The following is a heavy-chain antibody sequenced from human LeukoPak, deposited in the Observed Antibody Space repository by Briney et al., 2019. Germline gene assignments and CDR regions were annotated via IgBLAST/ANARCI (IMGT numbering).Heavy chain of an antibody. Sequence: GGSLRLSCAASGFTFDDYAMHWVRQAPGKGLEWVSGISWNGGSIDYADSVKGRFTISRNNAKNSLYLQMNSLRAEDMALYYCAKDMGEMATPGSYFDYWGQGTLVTVSS. CDR2: ISWNGGSI. CDR3: AKDMGEMATPGSYFDY. D-gene: IGHD5-24*01. V-gene: IGHV3-9*03. J-gene: IGHJ4*02. CDR1: GFTFDDYA.